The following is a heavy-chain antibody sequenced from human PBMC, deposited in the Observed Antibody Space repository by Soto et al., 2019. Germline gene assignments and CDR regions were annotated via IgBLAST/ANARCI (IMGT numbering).Heavy chain of an antibody. D-gene: IGHD3-3*01. J-gene: IGHJ6*02. CDR3: AKATIRFLDTYGMDV. Sequence: GALRLSCAASGFTFSSYAMSWVRQGPWKGLEWVSAISGSGASTFHTDSVKGRFTVSRDNSKNTLYLQMNSLRAEDTAVYYCAKATIRFLDTYGMDVWGQGTTVTVSS. CDR2: ISGSGAST. V-gene: IGHV3-23*01. CDR1: GFTFSSYA.